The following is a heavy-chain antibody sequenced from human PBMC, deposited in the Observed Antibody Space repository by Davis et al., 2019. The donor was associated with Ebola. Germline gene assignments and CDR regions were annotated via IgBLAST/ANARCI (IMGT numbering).Heavy chain of an antibody. D-gene: IGHD4-17*01. CDR1: GFTFSSYS. CDR2: ISYDGSNK. CDR3: ARGPRRYGDYEVGY. J-gene: IGHJ4*02. Sequence: GGSLRLSCAASGFTFSSYSMNWVRQAPGKGLEWVAVISYDGSNKYYADSVKGRFTISRDNSKNTLYLQMNSLRAEDTAVYYCARGPRRYGDYEVGYWGQGTLVTVSS. V-gene: IGHV3-30*03.